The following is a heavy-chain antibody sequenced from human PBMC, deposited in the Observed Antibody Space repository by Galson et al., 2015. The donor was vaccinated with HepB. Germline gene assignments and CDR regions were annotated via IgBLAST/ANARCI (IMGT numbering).Heavy chain of an antibody. D-gene: IGHD2-2*01. V-gene: IGHV3-48*01. CDR1: GFTFSSYS. CDR2: ISSSSSTI. J-gene: IGHJ4*02. CDR3: TRDTTGGSNSVVVPAAI. Sequence: SLRLSCAASGFTFSSYSMNWVRQAPGKGLEWVSYISSSSSTIYYADSVKGRFTISRDNAKNSLYLHMNSLRAEDTAVYYCTRDTTGGSNSVVVPAAIWGQGTLVTVSS.